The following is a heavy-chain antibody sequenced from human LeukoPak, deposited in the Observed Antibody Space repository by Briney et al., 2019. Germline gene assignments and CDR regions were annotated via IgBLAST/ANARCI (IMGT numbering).Heavy chain of an antibody. CDR1: GVTFRSYW. Sequence: GGSLRLSCAASGVTFRSYWMSWVRQAPGKGLEWVANIKEDGSEKYYVDSVKGRFTISRDNAKNSLYMQMNSLRAEDTAVYYCARFSLAARPYWGPGTLVTVSS. CDR2: IKEDGSEK. V-gene: IGHV3-7*03. CDR3: ARFSLAARPY. J-gene: IGHJ4*02. D-gene: IGHD6-6*01.